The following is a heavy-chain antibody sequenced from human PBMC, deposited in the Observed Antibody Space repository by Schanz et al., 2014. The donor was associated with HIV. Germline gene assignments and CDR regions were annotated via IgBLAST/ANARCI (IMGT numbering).Heavy chain of an antibody. V-gene: IGHV3-53*01. D-gene: IGHD3-10*01. J-gene: IGHJ3*02. CDR3: ARFGGWGAFDI. Sequence: EVQLLESGGGVVQPGGSLRLSCAASGFTVSSNYMSWVRQAPGRGLEWVSFIYSGGSTYYADSVKGRFTISRDYSKNTLYLQMNSLRAEDTAVYFCARFGGWGAFDIWGQGTMVAVSS. CDR2: IYSGGST. CDR1: GFTVSSNY.